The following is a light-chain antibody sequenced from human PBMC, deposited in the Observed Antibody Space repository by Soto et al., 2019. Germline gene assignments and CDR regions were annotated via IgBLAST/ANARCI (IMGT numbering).Light chain of an antibody. CDR3: QQYEKWPWT. J-gene: IGKJ1*01. CDR1: QTISRN. Sequence: EIVMTQSPATLSVSPGERATLSCRASQTISRNLAWYKQRPGQAPRLLIEGASTRATGIPARFSGSGSGTEVTLTISSLQSEDFAVYYCQQYEKWPWTFGQGTKVEIK. CDR2: GAS. V-gene: IGKV3-15*01.